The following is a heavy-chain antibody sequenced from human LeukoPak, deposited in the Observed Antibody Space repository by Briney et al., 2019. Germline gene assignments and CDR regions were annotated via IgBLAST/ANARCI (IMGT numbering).Heavy chain of an antibody. CDR3: ARVPRSYYYYYYMDV. CDR2: IYYSGSS. V-gene: IGHV4-59*01. CDR1: GGSISGYH. Sequence: PWETLSLTSNVSGGSISGYHWSWIRQPPGKGLEWLGYIYYSGSSNYNPSLKSRVTMSADTSKNQFSLKLSSVTAADTAVYYCARVPRSYYYYYYMDVWGKGTTVTVSS. J-gene: IGHJ6*03.